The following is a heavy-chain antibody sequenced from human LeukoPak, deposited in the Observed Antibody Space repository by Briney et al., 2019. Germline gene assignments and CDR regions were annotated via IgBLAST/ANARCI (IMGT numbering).Heavy chain of an antibody. J-gene: IGHJ4*02. CDR2: IYSGGTT. Sequence: PGGSLRLSCAASGFTVSSNYMNWVRQAPGKGLQWVSAIYSGGTTDYADSVKGRFIISRDNSKNTVYLQMNSLRAEDTAMYHCARSSGGSHFDYWGQGTLVTVSS. CDR1: GFTVSSNY. CDR3: ARSSGGSHFDY. D-gene: IGHD1-26*01. V-gene: IGHV3-53*01.